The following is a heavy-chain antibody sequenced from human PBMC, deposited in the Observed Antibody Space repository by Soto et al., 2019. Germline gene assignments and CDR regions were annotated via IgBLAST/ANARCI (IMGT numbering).Heavy chain of an antibody. Sequence: ASVKVSCKASGGSFSSSAISWVRQAPGQGLEWMGRIIPIFGTPNYAQKFQGRVTITADESTSTAYMELSSLRSEDTAMYYCASLATVPHNIWGQGTTVTVSS. CDR3: ASLATVPHNI. CDR1: GGSFSSSA. CDR2: IIPIFGTP. V-gene: IGHV1-69*13. D-gene: IGHD1-1*01. J-gene: IGHJ6*02.